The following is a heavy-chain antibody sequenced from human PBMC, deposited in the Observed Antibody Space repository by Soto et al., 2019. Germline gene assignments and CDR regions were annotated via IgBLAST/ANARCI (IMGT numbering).Heavy chain of an antibody. CDR2: ISAGSGST. Sequence: GGSLRLSCAASGFTFSSYGMHWVRQAPGKGLEWVSGISAGSGSTHYADSVKGRFTISRDDSKNTLYLQMNILRVEDTALYYCSKGWGDYWGQGTVVTVSS. CDR3: SKGWGDY. CDR1: GFTFSSYG. J-gene: IGHJ4*02. D-gene: IGHD1-26*01. V-gene: IGHV3-23*01.